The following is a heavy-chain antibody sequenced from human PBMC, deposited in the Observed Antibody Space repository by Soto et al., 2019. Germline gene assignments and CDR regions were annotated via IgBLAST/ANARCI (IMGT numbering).Heavy chain of an antibody. D-gene: IGHD2-2*01. Sequence: QVQLQESGPGLVKPSGTLSLTCAVSGVSISSHDWWTWVRQPPGKGLEWIGESHQSGSANYNSSLESRVTRSVDKSKNQFSLKLSSVAVADPAVYYCATRATSRFYWGQGTLVTVSS. V-gene: IGHV4-4*02. J-gene: IGHJ4*02. CDR2: SHQSGSA. CDR1: GVSISSHDW. CDR3: ATRATSRFY.